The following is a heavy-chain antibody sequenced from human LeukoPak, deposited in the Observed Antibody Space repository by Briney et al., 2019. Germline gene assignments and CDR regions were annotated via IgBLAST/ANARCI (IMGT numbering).Heavy chain of an antibody. CDR1: GGSISSYY. CDR3: ARTVLQFLEWFEYYFDY. CDR2: IYTSGST. D-gene: IGHD3-3*01. J-gene: IGHJ4*02. Sequence: SETLSLTCTVSGGSISSYYWSWIRQPAGKGLEWIGRIYTSGSTNYNPSLKSRVTMSVDTSKNQFSLKLSSVTAADTAVYYCARTVLQFLEWFEYYFDYWGQGTLVTVSS. V-gene: IGHV4-4*07.